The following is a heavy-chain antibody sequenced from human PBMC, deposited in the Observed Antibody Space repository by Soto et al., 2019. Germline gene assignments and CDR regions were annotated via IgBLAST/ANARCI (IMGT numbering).Heavy chain of an antibody. J-gene: IGHJ5*02. Sequence: QITLKESGPTLVKPTQTLTLTCTFSGFSLRTSGAGVGWIRQPPGKALEWLAVIYWDDDQYHSPSLKSRLTITKDTSKNQVVLTMTNMDPVDTATYYCARRDGGSGWYEWFGPWGQGSLVTVSS. V-gene: IGHV2-5*02. CDR2: IYWDDDQ. CDR3: ARRDGGSGWYEWFGP. CDR1: GFSLRTSGAG. D-gene: IGHD6-19*01.